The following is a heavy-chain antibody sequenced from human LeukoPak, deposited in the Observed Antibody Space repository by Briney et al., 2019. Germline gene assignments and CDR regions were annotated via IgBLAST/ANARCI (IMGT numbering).Heavy chain of an antibody. V-gene: IGHV1-69-2*01. CDR1: GYTFADFY. J-gene: IGHJ4*02. Sequence: PVATVKLSCKASGYTFADFYIHWVQQAPGKGLEWMGRVDPEDGETIYTEKFQGRVTISADTSADTAYMELSSLRSEDTAIYYCATIGDFRRPFDYWGQGTLVTVSS. CDR2: VDPEDGET. D-gene: IGHD3-3*01. CDR3: ATIGDFRRPFDY.